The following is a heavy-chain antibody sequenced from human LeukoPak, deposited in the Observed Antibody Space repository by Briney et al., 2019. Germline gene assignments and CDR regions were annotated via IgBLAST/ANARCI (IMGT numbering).Heavy chain of an antibody. CDR2: IYSGGDT. Sequence: GGSLRLSCAASGFTDSNNCMNWVRQAPGKGLEWVSTIYSGGDTYYADSVKGRFTISRDNSKNTLYLQMNSLRAEDTAVYYCASDHGIPLAGPLFNIWGLGTLVTVSS. D-gene: IGHD6-19*01. J-gene: IGHJ3*02. CDR3: ASDHGIPLAGPLFNI. CDR1: GFTDSNNC. V-gene: IGHV3-53*01.